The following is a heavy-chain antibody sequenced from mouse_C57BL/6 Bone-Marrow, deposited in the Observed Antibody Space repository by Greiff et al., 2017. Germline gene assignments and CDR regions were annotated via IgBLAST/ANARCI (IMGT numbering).Heavy chain of an antibody. CDR2: IHPNSGST. J-gene: IGHJ3*01. CDR3: ARRPDYYGSSYGVAY. V-gene: IGHV1-64*01. D-gene: IGHD1-1*01. Sequence: VQLQQPGAELVKPGASVKLSCKASGYTFTSYWMHWVKQRPGQGLEWIGMIHPNSGSTNYNEKFKSKATLTVDKSSSTAYMQLSSLTSEDSAVYYCARRPDYYGSSYGVAYWGQGTLVTVSA. CDR1: GYTFTSYW.